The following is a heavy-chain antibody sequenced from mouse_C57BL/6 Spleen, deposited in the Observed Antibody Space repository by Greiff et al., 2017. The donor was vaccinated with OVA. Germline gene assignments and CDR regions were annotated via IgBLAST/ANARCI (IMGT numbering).Heavy chain of an antibody. J-gene: IGHJ2*01. CDR3: ARLLTGTYFDY. V-gene: IGHV5-6*01. CDR2: ISSGGSYT. Sequence: EVQVVESGGDLVKPGGSLKLSCAASGFTFSSYGMSWVRQTPDKRLEWVATISSGGSYTYYPDSVKGRFTISRDNAKNTLYLQMSSLKSEDTAMYYCARLLTGTYFDYWGQGTTLTVSS. D-gene: IGHD4-1*01. CDR1: GFTFSSYG.